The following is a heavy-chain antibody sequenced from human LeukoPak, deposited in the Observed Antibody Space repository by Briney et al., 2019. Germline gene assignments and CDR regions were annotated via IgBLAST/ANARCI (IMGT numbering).Heavy chain of an antibody. CDR3: ARRPSSSWPSFDY. CDR2: IYYSGST. J-gene: IGHJ4*02. V-gene: IGHV4-31*03. CDR1: GGSISSGGYY. Sequence: PSQTLSLTCTVSGGSISSGGYYWNWLRQHPGKGLEWIGYIYYSGSTYYNPSLKSRVTITVDTSKNQFSLKLSSVTAADTAVYYCARRPSSSWPSFDYWGQGTLVTVSS. D-gene: IGHD6-13*01.